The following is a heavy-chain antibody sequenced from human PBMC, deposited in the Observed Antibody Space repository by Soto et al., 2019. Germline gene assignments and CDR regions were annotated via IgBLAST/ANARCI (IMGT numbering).Heavy chain of an antibody. CDR3: AKNKRYCTSTTCPPYYGMDV. Sequence: GGSLRLSCAASGFTFSSYGMHWVRQAPGKGLEWVAVISYDGSNKYFADSVKGRFTISRDNSNNMLYLQMNGMRGDDKAVYYCAKNKRYCTSTTCPPYYGMDVWGQGTTVTVSS. V-gene: IGHV3-30*18. CDR2: ISYDGSNK. CDR1: GFTFSSYG. D-gene: IGHD2-2*01. J-gene: IGHJ6*02.